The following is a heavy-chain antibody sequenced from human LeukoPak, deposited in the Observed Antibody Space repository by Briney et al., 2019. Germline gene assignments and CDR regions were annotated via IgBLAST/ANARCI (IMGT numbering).Heavy chain of an antibody. CDR2: INAGNGNT. Sequence: ASVKVSCKASGYTFTSYAMHWVRQAPGQRLEWMGWINAGNGNTKYSQEFQGRVTITRDTSASTAYMELSSLRSEDRAVYYCARGTGYDSLDYYYYMDVWGKGTTVSVSS. D-gene: IGHD5-12*01. CDR1: GYTFTSYA. V-gene: IGHV1-3*03. CDR3: ARGTGYDSLDYYYYMDV. J-gene: IGHJ6*03.